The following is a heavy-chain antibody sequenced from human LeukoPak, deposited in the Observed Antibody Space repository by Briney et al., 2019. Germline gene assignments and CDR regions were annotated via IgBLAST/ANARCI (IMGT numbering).Heavy chain of an antibody. Sequence: ASVKVSYKASGYTFSSYAINWVRQAPGQGLEWMGWISGYNGNTNYAQKFQGRVAMTTDTSTNTAYMEVKSLRSDDTAVYYCARLDITFGGGIVNAGSTYWGQGTLVTVSS. CDR3: ARLDITFGGGIVNAGSTY. CDR2: ISGYNGNT. D-gene: IGHD3-16*02. CDR1: GYTFSSYA. J-gene: IGHJ4*02. V-gene: IGHV1-18*01.